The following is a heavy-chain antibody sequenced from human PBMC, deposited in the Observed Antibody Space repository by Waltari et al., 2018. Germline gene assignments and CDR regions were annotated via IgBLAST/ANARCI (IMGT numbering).Heavy chain of an antibody. D-gene: IGHD5-12*01. CDR1: GGSISSSPYY. V-gene: IGHV4-39*01. CDR3: ARHWKKSGYRFDP. Sequence: QLQLQESGPGLVKPSETLSLTCTVSGGSISSSPYYWGWIRQSPGKGLAWIGNIYYTGSTYYNPTLKSRVTISGDMSKKQFSLKLSSVTAADTAVYYCARHWKKSGYRFDPWGRGTLVTVSS. CDR2: IYYTGST. J-gene: IGHJ5*02.